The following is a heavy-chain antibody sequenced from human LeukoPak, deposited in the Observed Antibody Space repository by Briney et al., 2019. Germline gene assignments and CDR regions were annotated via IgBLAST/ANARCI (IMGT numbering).Heavy chain of an antibody. CDR3: AKDLSVVVVAADRYFDY. D-gene: IGHD2-15*01. V-gene: IGHV3-23*01. CDR2: ISGSGGST. CDR1: GFTFSSYA. J-gene: IGHJ4*02. Sequence: GGSLRLSCAASGFTFSSYAMSWVRQAPGKGLEGVSAISGSGGSTYYADSVKGRFTISRDNSKNTLYLQMNSLRAEDTAVYYCAKDLSVVVVAADRYFDYWGQGTLVTVSS.